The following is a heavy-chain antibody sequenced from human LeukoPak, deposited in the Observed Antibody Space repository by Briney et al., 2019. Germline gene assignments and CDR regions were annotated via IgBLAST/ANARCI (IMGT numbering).Heavy chain of an antibody. CDR2: IYYSGST. Sequence: PSETLSLTCTVSGGSISSYYWSWIRQPPGKGLEWIGYIYYSGSTNYNPSLKSRVTISVDTSKNQFSLKLSSVTAADTAVYYCASRGIFFGDAFDIWGQGTMVTVSS. CDR3: ASRGIFFGDAFDI. V-gene: IGHV4-59*12. D-gene: IGHD2-15*01. J-gene: IGHJ3*02. CDR1: GGSISSYY.